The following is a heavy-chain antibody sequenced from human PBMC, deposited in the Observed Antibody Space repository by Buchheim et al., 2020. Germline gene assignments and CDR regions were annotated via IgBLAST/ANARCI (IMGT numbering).Heavy chain of an antibody. D-gene: IGHD4-11*01. CDR3: AKDPHSTVTTFHGY. CDR2: ISGSGCST. J-gene: IGHJ4*02. CDR1: GFTFSTYD. V-gene: IGHV3-23*01. Sequence: EVQLLESGGGLVQPGGSLRLSCAASGFTFSTYDMSWVRQAPGKGLEWVSAISGSGCSTYYADSVKGRFTISRDSSKNTLYLQMNSLRAEDTAVYYCAKDPHSTVTTFHGYWGQGTL.